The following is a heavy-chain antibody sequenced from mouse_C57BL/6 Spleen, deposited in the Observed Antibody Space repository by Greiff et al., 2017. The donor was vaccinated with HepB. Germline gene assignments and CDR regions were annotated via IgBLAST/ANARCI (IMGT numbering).Heavy chain of an antibody. CDR3: ARVGILLRFYAMDY. Sequence: QVQLQQSGPELVKPGASVKISCKASGYAFSSSWMNWVKQRPGKGLEWIGRIYPGDGDTNYNGKFKGKATLTADKSSSTAYMQLSSLTSEDSAVYFCARVGILLRFYAMDYWGQGTSVTVSS. D-gene: IGHD1-1*01. V-gene: IGHV1-82*01. CDR2: IYPGDGDT. J-gene: IGHJ4*01. CDR1: GYAFSSSW.